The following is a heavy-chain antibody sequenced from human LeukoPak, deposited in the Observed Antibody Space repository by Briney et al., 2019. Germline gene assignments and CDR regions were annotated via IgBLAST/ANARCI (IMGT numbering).Heavy chain of an antibody. CDR2: ISIYNGKI. D-gene: IGHD6-13*01. CDR3: AGGIIAAGTFDY. CDR1: GYTFTSYG. J-gene: IGHJ4*02. V-gene: IGHV1-18*01. Sequence: ASVKVSCKASGYTFTSYGISWVRQAPGQGLEWMGWISIYNGKINYAQKFQGRVTMTRDVSTSTVYMELSSLRSEDTAVYYCAGGIIAAGTFDYWGQGTLVTVSS.